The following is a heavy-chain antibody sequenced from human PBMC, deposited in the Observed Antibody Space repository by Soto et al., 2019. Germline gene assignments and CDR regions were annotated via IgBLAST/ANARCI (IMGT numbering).Heavy chain of an antibody. CDR2: IYYSGST. J-gene: IGHJ6*02. V-gene: IGHV4-31*03. CDR1: GGSISSGGYY. D-gene: IGHD6-13*01. CDR3: ARILGWAAAGTWVGYYYYGMDV. Sequence: SETLSLTCTVSGGSISSGGYYWSWIRQHPGKGLEWIGYIYYSGSTYYNPSLKSRVTISVDTSKNQFSLKLSSVTAADTAVYYCARILGWAAAGTWVGYYYYGMDVWGQGTTVTVSS.